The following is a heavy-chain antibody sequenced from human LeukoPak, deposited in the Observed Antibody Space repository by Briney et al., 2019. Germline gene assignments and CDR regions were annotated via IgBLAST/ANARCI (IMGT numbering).Heavy chain of an antibody. Sequence: GGSLRLSCAASGFTFDDYGMSWVRQAPGKGLEWVSGINWNGGSTGYADSVKGRFTISRDNAKNSLYLQMDSLRAEDTAIYYCAKSVYSSGWSTSDYWGQGTLVTVSS. CDR1: GFTFDDYG. V-gene: IGHV3-20*04. CDR2: INWNGGST. J-gene: IGHJ4*02. D-gene: IGHD6-19*01. CDR3: AKSVYSSGWSTSDY.